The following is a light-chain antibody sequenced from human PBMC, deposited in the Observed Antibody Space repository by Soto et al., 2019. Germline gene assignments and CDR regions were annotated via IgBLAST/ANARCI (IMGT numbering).Light chain of an antibody. V-gene: IGKV1-13*02. CDR3: QQFNRYPIT. J-gene: IGKJ5*01. CDR1: QDFRGA. Sequence: AIQLTQSPSSLSASVGDRVTITCRASQDFRGALACYQQKPGKAPKILIYDVSVLESGVPTRFSGSGSGTDFNLTITSLQPVDFANYYCQQFNRYPITFGHGTRLEIK. CDR2: DVS.